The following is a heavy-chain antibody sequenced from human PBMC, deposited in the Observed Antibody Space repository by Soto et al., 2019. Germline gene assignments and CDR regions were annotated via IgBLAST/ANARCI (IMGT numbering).Heavy chain of an antibody. CDR3: ARVQASVVVVTANYYYGMDV. J-gene: IGHJ6*02. CDR2: ISAYNGNT. Sequence: XSVKVSCNASGYPFTSYGIIWVRQAPGQGLEWMGWISAYNGNTNYAQKLQGRVTMTTDTSTSTAYMELRSLRSDDTAVYYCARVQASVVVVTANYYYGMDVWGQGTTVTVSS. D-gene: IGHD2-21*02. V-gene: IGHV1-18*04. CDR1: GYPFTSYG.